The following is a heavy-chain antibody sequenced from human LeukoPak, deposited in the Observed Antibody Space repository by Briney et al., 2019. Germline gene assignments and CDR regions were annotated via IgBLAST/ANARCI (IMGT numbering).Heavy chain of an antibody. CDR1: AHTLTGYY. CDR2: INPHSGGT. CDR3: ARGSGWYYGMDV. Sequence: ASVKVFCKASAHTLTGYYMHWVRQAPGQGLEWMGWINPHSGGTNYAQKFQGRVTMTRDTSISTAYMELSGLRSDDTAVYYCARGSGWYYGMDVWGQGTTVTVSS. J-gene: IGHJ6*02. V-gene: IGHV1-2*02. D-gene: IGHD6-19*01.